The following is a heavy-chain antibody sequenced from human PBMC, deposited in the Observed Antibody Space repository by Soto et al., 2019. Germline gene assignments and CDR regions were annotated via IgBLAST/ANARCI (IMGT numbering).Heavy chain of an antibody. CDR2: IYYSGST. Sequence: SETLSLTCTVSCGSISSYYWSWIRQPPGKGLEWIGYIYYSGSTNYNPSLKSRVTISVDTSKNQFSLKLSSVTAADTAVYYCARDTPYYGDSRPGYYYYYMDVWGKGTTVTVSS. J-gene: IGHJ6*03. D-gene: IGHD4-17*01. CDR1: CGSISSYY. V-gene: IGHV4-59*01. CDR3: ARDTPYYGDSRPGYYYYYMDV.